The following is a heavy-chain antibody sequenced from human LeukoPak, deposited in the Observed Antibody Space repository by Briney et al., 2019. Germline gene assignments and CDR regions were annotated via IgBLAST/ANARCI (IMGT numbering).Heavy chain of an antibody. CDR2: INHSGST. J-gene: IGHJ6*03. Sequence: PSETLSLTCAVYGGSFSGYYWSWIRQPPGKGLEWIGEINHSGSTNYNPSLKSRVTISVDTPKNQFSLKLSSVTAADTAVYYCARSMLRYCSSTSCPKPYYYYYMDVWGKGTTVTISS. V-gene: IGHV4-34*01. D-gene: IGHD2-2*01. CDR3: ARSMLRYCSSTSCPKPYYYYYMDV. CDR1: GGSFSGYY.